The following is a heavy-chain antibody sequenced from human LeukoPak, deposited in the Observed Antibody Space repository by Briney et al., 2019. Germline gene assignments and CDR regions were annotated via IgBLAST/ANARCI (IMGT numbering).Heavy chain of an antibody. Sequence: SETLSLTCAVSGGPISSSNWWSWVRQPPGKGLEWIGEIYHSGSTNYNPSLKSRVTISIDKSKNQFSLKLSSVTAADTAVYYCARTYSYGLNWFDPWGQGTLVTVSS. J-gene: IGHJ5*02. V-gene: IGHV4-4*02. CDR2: IYHSGST. D-gene: IGHD5-18*01. CDR1: GGPISSSNW. CDR3: ARTYSYGLNWFDP.